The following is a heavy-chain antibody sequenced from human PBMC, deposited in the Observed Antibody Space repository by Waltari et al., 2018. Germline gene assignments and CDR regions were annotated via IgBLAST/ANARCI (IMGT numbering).Heavy chain of an antibody. V-gene: IGHV1-2*02. D-gene: IGHD2-2*01. CDR3: ARDGSCSSTSCYYYYYYMDV. Sequence: QVQLVQSGAEVKKPGASVKVSCKASGYTFTGYYMHWVRQAPGQGLEWMGWINPNSGGTNYAQKFQGRVTMTRDTSISTAYMELSRLRSDDTAVYYCARDGSCSSTSCYYYYYYMDVWGKGTTVTISS. CDR1: GYTFTGYY. J-gene: IGHJ6*03. CDR2: INPNSGGT.